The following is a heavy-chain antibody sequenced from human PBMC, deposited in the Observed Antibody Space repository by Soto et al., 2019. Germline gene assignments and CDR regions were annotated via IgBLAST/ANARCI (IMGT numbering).Heavy chain of an antibody. CDR2: IYHSGMT. CDR3: ASGSTMYHMVFEY. CDR1: GGSISNNNW. V-gene: IGHV4-4*02. D-gene: IGHD2-2*01. Sequence: QVQLQESDPGLVKPSGTLSLTCAVSGGSISNNNWWSWVRQPPGKGLEWIGEIYHSGMTNHKPSLRSRVTISVDKSKNQFSLKLNSVTAADTAIYYCASGSTMYHMVFEYWGQGTLVTVSS. J-gene: IGHJ4*02.